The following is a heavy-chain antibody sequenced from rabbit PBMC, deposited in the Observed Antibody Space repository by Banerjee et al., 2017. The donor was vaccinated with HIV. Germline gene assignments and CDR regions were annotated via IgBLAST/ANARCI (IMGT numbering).Heavy chain of an antibody. Sequence: LVESGGDLVKPGASLTLTCTASGIDFSSYYYMCWVRQAPGKGLEWIGCIYTGSGSTYYASWATGRFTISKASSTTVTLQMTSLTAADTATYFCARDIGSSGWYSFNLWGQGTLVTVS. CDR2: IYTGSGST. D-gene: IGHD1-1*01. CDR3: ARDIGSSGWYSFNL. CDR1: GIDFSSYYY. J-gene: IGHJ4*01. V-gene: IGHV1S40*01.